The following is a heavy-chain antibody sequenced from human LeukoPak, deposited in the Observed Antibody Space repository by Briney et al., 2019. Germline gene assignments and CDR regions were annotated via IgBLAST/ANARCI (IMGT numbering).Heavy chain of an antibody. CDR3: ARDRYGDYGDTPGGAFDI. CDR1: GYTFTSYD. Sequence: ASVKVSCKASGYTFTSYDINWVRQAPGQGLEWMGWISAYNGNTNYAQKLQGRVTMTRDTSTSTVYMELSSLRSEDTAVYYCARDRYGDYGDTPGGAFDIWGQGTMVTVSS. J-gene: IGHJ3*02. D-gene: IGHD4-17*01. CDR2: ISAYNGNT. V-gene: IGHV1-18*01.